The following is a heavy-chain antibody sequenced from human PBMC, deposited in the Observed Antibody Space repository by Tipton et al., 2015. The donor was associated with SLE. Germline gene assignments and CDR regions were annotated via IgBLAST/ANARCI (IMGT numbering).Heavy chain of an antibody. D-gene: IGHD2-21*01. CDR2: IYTGGRT. J-gene: IGHJ4*02. V-gene: IGHV4-4*07. CDR1: GGSIIGYY. Sequence: TLSLTCTVSGGSIIGYYWGWIRQPAGKGPEGIGRIYTGGRTIHNPSLNSRVTMSLDTSKSQFSLKLTSVTAADTAVYYCARDWGGEALDFWGQGTLVTVSS. CDR3: ARDWGGEALDF.